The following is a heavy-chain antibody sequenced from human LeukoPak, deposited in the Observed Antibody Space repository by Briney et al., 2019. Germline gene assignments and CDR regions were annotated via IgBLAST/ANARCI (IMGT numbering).Heavy chain of an antibody. Sequence: SETLSLTCTVSGGSIGRYYWNWLRQPPGKGLEWIGYIYYSGTTNYNPSLKSRVTISIDTSKNQFSLKLSSVTAADTAVYYCARGYSSSWYSQGYFDYWGQGTLVPVSS. D-gene: IGHD6-13*01. J-gene: IGHJ4*02. CDR1: GGSIGRYY. CDR3: ARGYSSSWYSQGYFDY. V-gene: IGHV4-59*01. CDR2: IYYSGTT.